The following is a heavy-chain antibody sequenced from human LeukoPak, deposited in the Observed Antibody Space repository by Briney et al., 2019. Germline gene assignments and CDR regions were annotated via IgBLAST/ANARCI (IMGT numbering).Heavy chain of an antibody. Sequence: GGSLRLSCAASGFTFSSYSMNWVRQAPGKGLEWVSSICSSSSYIYYADSVKGRFTISRDNAKNSLYLQMNSLRAEDTAVYYCARDLRGAPDYWGQGTLVTVSS. CDR3: ARDLRGAPDY. V-gene: IGHV3-21*01. J-gene: IGHJ4*02. CDR1: GFTFSSYS. CDR2: ICSSSSYI. D-gene: IGHD1-26*01.